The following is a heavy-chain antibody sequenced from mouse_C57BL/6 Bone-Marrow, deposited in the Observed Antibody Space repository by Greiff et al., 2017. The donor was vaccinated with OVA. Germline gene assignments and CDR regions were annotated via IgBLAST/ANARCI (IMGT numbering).Heavy chain of an antibody. V-gene: IGHV14-3*01. CDR3: ARTYYSNPWFAY. D-gene: IGHD2-5*01. CDR2: IDPANGNT. J-gene: IGHJ3*01. CDR1: GFNIKNTY. Sequence: EVKLQESVAELVRPGASVKLSCTASGFNIKNTYMHWVKQRPEQGLEWIGRIDPANGNTKYAPKFQGKATITADTSSTPAYLQLSSLTSEDTAIYYCARTYYSNPWFAYWGQGTLVTVSA.